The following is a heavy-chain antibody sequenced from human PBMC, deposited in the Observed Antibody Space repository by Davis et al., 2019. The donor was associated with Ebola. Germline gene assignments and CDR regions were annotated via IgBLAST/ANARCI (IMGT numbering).Heavy chain of an antibody. Sequence: MPSETLSLTCAVYGGSFSGYYWSWIRQPPGKGLEWIGEINHSGSTNYNPSLKSRVTISVDTSKNQFSLKLSSVTAADTAVYYCARVGYDSSGYYLTYYFDYWGQGTLVTISS. CDR2: INHSGST. D-gene: IGHD3-22*01. V-gene: IGHV4-34*01. CDR1: GGSFSGYY. J-gene: IGHJ4*02. CDR3: ARVGYDSSGYYLTYYFDY.